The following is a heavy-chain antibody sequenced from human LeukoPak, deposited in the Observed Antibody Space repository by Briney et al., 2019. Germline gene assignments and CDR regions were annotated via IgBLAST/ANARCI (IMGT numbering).Heavy chain of an antibody. D-gene: IGHD5-12*01. J-gene: IGHJ4*02. Sequence: QAGGSLRLSCVASGFTFSNYVMNWVRQAPGKGLEWVSYISSSSSTIYYADSVKGRFTISRGNAENSLYLQMDSLRGEDTAIYYCARLISGYDSYWGQGTLVTASS. CDR1: GFTFSNYV. CDR2: ISSSSSTI. CDR3: ARLISGYDSY. V-gene: IGHV3-48*01.